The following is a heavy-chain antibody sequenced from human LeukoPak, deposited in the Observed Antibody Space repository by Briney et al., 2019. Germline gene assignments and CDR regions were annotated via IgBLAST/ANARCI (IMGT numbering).Heavy chain of an antibody. J-gene: IGHJ4*02. CDR3: TRGGVGSGYSTPGGVY. V-gene: IGHV3-66*01. Sequence: GGSLRLSCAVSGFTVSSNYMSWVRQAPGKGLEWVSVIYSGGATYHADSVKGRFTIPRDNSKNTLRLQMNSLRAEDTAMYYCTRGGVGSGYSTPGGVYWGQGTLVTVSS. CDR2: IYSGGAT. CDR1: GFTVSSNY. D-gene: IGHD3-10*01.